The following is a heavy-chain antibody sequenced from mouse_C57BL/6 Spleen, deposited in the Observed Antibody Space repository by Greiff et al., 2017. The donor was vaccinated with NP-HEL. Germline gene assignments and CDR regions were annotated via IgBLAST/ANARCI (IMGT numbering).Heavy chain of an antibody. CDR2: INPSNGGT. J-gene: IGHJ2*01. CDR1: GYTFTSYW. D-gene: IGHD1-1*01. Sequence: QVQLQQPGTELVKPGASVKLSCKASGYTFTSYWMHWVKQRPGQGLEWIGNINPSNGGTNYNEKFKSKATLTVDKSSSTAYMQLSSLTSEDSAVYYCARSVPYYYGSSYGDYWGQGTTLTVSS. V-gene: IGHV1-53*01. CDR3: ARSVPYYYGSSYGDY.